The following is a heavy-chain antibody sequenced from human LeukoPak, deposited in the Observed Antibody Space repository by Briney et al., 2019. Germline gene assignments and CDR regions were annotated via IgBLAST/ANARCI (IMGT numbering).Heavy chain of an antibody. CDR2: FYTGANT. CDR1: GDSVSGYY. D-gene: IGHD3-16*01. CDR3: ARGLRDEERHYGYYYMDV. J-gene: IGHJ6*03. V-gene: IGHV4-4*09. Sequence: SETLSLTCTVSGDSVSGYYGSWIRQPPGKGLEWIGYFYTGANTNYNPSLKSRVTMSVDTSKNQFSLKLSAVTAADTPVYYCARGLRDEERHYGYYYMDVWGKGTTVTVSS.